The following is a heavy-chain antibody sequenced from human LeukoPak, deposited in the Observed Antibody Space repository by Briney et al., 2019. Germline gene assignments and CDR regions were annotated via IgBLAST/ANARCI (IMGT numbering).Heavy chain of an antibody. CDR1: GGSISSSSYY. D-gene: IGHD2-2*02. CDR3: ARHSGGYCSSTSCYTFDAFDI. CDR2: IYYSGST. Sequence: SETLSLTCTVSGGSISSSSYYWGWIRQPPGKGLEWIGSIYYSGSTYYNPSLKSRVTISVDTSKNQFSLKLSSVTAADTAVYYCARHSGGYCSSTSCYTFDAFDIWGQGTMVTVSS. V-gene: IGHV4-39*01. J-gene: IGHJ3*02.